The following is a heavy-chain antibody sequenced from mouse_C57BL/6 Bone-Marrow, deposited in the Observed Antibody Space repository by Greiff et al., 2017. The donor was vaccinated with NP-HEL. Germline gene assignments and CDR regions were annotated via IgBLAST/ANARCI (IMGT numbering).Heavy chain of an antibody. CDR2: IYPGDGDT. D-gene: IGHD2-3*01. V-gene: IGHV1-82*01. J-gene: IGHJ2*01. CDR3: ARGDGYYPDYFDY. Sequence: QVQLKQSGPELVKPGASVKISCKASGYAFSSSWMNWVKQRPGKGLEWIGRIYPGDGDTNYNGKFKGKATLTADKSSSTAYMQLSSLTSEDSAVYFCARGDGYYPDYFDYWGQGTTLTVSS. CDR1: GYAFSSSW.